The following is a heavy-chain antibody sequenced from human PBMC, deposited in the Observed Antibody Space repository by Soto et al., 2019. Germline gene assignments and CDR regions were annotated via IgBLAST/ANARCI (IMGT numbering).Heavy chain of an antibody. D-gene: IGHD6-13*01. J-gene: IGHJ4*02. CDR3: ARATAAGIRLFDY. CDR2: IIPIFGTA. Sequence: SVKVSCKASGGTFSSYAISWVRQAPGQGLEWMGGIIPIFGTANYAQKFQGRVTITADESTSTAYMELRSLRSDDTAVYYCARATAAGIRLFDYWGQGTLVTVSS. CDR1: GGTFSSYA. V-gene: IGHV1-69*13.